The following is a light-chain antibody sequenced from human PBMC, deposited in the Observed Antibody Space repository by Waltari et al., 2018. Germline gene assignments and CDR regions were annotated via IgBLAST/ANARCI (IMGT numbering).Light chain of an antibody. Sequence: QSALTQPASVSGSPGQSITISCTGTSSDVGRYNYVPWFQQHPGKAPKLMIYDVNNRPSGVSHRFSGSKSGNTASLTISGLQAEDEADYYCSSYTSSSTLFVFGTGTRVTVL. CDR3: SSYTSSSTLFV. CDR1: SSDVGRYNY. J-gene: IGLJ1*01. CDR2: DVN. V-gene: IGLV2-14*03.